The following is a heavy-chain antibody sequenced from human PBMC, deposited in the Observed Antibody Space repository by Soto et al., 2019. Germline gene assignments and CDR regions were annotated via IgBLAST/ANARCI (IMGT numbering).Heavy chain of an antibody. D-gene: IGHD6-6*01. Sequence: GGSLRLSCAASGFSFSNYGMHWVRQAPGKGLEWVAVVWSNGYNKYYADFVEGRFTISRDNSDNNLYLQMNSLRAEDTAVYYCVRERRPFDASDILGPETMLTV. V-gene: IGHV3-33*01. J-gene: IGHJ3*02. CDR1: GFSFSNYG. CDR3: VRERRPFDASDI. CDR2: VWSNGYNK.